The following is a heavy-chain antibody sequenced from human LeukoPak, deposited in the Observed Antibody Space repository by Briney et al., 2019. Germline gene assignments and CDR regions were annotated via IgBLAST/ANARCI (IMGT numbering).Heavy chain of an antibody. D-gene: IGHD3-22*01. CDR3: ARDRGYDSSGYYTRAFDY. J-gene: IGHJ4*02. CDR2: INPNSGGT. Sequence: GASVKVSCKASGYTFTGYYMHWVRQTPGQGLEWMGWINPNSGGTNYAQKFQGRVTMTRDTSTSTAYMELRSLRSDDTAVYYCARDRGYDSSGYYTRAFDYWGQGTLVTVSS. V-gene: IGHV1-2*02. CDR1: GYTFTGYY.